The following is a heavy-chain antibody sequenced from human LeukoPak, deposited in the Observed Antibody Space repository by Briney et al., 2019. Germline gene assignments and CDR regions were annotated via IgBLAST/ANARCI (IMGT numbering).Heavy chain of an antibody. V-gene: IGHV4-59*11. CDR1: GGSISSHF. Sequence: PSETLSLTCTVSGGSISSHFWSWIRQPPGKGLEWVGHMSYSGITNYNPSLKSRVTISVDTSKNQFSLKLTSVTAADTAAYYCARVPLPNYDFWSGFTAFDVWGQGTMVTVSS. CDR2: MSYSGIT. D-gene: IGHD3-3*01. CDR3: ARVPLPNYDFWSGFTAFDV. J-gene: IGHJ3*01.